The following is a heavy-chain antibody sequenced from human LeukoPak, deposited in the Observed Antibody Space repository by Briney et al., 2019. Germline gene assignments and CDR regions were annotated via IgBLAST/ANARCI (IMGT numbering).Heavy chain of an antibody. V-gene: IGHV1-18*01. D-gene: IGHD3-22*01. CDR3: ARENYYDSSGYSLDY. CDR1: GYTFTSYG. J-gene: IGHJ4*02. Sequence: ASVKVSCKASGYTFTSYGISWVRQAPGQGLEWVGWISAYNGNTNYAQKLQGRVTMTTDTSTSTAYMELRSLRSDDTAVYYCARENYYDSSGYSLDYWGQGTLVTVSS. CDR2: ISAYNGNT.